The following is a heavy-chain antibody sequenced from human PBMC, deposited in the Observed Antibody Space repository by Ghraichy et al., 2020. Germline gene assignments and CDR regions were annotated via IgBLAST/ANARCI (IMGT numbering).Heavy chain of an antibody. V-gene: IGHV3-48*01. Sequence: GGSLRLSCADSGFTLSNYNMHWVRQAPGKGLEWVSYISASSSTMYYADSVKGRFIISRDNARNSLYLQINSLGAEDTAVYYCARDGAITGRFNYFDPWVKGTPVTDSS. J-gene: IGHJ5*02. D-gene: IGHD1-20*01. CDR3: ARDGAITGRFNYFDP. CDR2: ISASSSTM. CDR1: GFTLSNYN.